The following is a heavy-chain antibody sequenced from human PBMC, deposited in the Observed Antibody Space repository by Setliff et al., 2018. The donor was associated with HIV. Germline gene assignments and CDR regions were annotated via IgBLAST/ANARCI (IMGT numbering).Heavy chain of an antibody. J-gene: IGHJ4*02. V-gene: IGHV3-7*01. Sequence: SLRLSCVASGFSISDYWMSWVRQAPGRGLEWAANINQDGSEKYYVDSVKGRFTTSRDNAKNSLYLQMNSLRAEDTAIYYCARMVRSGYDRGYFDSWGQGTLVTVSS. CDR2: INQDGSEK. CDR1: GFSISDYW. CDR3: ARMVRSGYDRGYFDS. D-gene: IGHD5-12*01.